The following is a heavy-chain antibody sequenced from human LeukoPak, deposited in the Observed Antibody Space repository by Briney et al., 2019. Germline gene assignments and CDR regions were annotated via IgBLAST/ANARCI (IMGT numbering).Heavy chain of an antibody. V-gene: IGHV3-23*01. CDR3: ARAASSSSDY. J-gene: IGHJ4*02. CDR1: GFTFSIYA. CDR2: ISGSGGTA. Sequence: PGGSLRLSCAASGFTFSIYAMSWVHQAPGKGLEWVSAISGSGGTAYYADSVKGRFTISRDNSKNTVYLQMNSLRADDTAVYFCARAASSSSDYWGQGTLVTVSS. D-gene: IGHD6-6*01.